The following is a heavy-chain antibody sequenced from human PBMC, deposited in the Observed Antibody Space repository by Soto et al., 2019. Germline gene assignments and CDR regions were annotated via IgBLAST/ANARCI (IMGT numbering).Heavy chain of an antibody. Sequence: GESLKISCKGSGYDFTSYWIGWVRQMPGKGLDWMGMIYPDDSDTRYSPSFQGQITISPDKSISTAYLQWSSLKASDTATYYCARRFNPGSAAGLDYWGQGALVTVT. D-gene: IGHD6-13*01. CDR1: GYDFTSYW. V-gene: IGHV5-51*01. CDR3: ARRFNPGSAAGLDY. J-gene: IGHJ4*02. CDR2: IYPDDSDT.